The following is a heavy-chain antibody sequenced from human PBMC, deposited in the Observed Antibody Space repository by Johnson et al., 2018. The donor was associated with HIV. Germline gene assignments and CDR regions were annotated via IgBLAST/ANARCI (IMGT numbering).Heavy chain of an antibody. V-gene: IGHV3-13*01. J-gene: IGHJ3*02. Sequence: MLLVESGGGVVRPGGSLRLSCAASGFTFDDYGMSWVRQAPGRGLEWVSGIGTAGDTYYPGSVKGRFPIPRENAKNSLYLQMDSLRAGDTALYYCARAKRDYYGSGGVGAFDIWGQGTMVTVSS. CDR1: GFTFDDYG. CDR3: ARAKRDYYGSGGVGAFDI. CDR2: IGTAGDT. D-gene: IGHD3-10*01.